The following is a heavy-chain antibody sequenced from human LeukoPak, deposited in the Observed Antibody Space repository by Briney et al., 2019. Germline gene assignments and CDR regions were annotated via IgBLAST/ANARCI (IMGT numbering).Heavy chain of an antibody. CDR1: GGSISSYY. V-gene: IGHV4-59*01. J-gene: IGHJ4*02. Sequence: SETLSLTCTVSGGSISSYYWSWIRQPPGKGLEWIGHIYYSGSTNYNPSLKSRVTISIDTSKNQFSLRLSSVTAADTAVYYFARGAAGYSYGWGQGTLVTVSS. CDR2: IYYSGST. CDR3: ARGAAGYSYG. D-gene: IGHD5-18*01.